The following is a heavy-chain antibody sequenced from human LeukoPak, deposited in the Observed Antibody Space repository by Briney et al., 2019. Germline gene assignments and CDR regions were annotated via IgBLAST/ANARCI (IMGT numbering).Heavy chain of an antibody. CDR3: ARGSITMVRGRRRPTPFDP. J-gene: IGHJ5*02. Sequence: ASVKVSCKASGYTFTSYYMHWVRQAPGQGLEWMGIINPSGGSTSYAQKFQGRVTMTRDTSTSTVYMELSSLRSEDTAVYYCARGSITMVRGRRRPTPFDPWGQGTLVTVSS. CDR2: INPSGGST. V-gene: IGHV1-46*01. D-gene: IGHD3-10*01. CDR1: GYTFTSYY.